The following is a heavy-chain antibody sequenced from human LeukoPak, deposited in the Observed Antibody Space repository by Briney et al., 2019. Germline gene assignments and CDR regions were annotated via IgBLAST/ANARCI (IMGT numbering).Heavy chain of an antibody. Sequence: GGSLRPSCAASGFTFSNAWMSWVRQAPGKGLEWVSVLYSGGNTYYADSVKGRFTISRDNSKNTLYLQMNSLRAEDTAVYYCARYDGGSGPFDYWGQGTLVTVSS. CDR3: ARYDGGSGPFDY. CDR2: LYSGGNT. V-gene: IGHV3-53*01. J-gene: IGHJ4*02. CDR1: GFTFSNAW. D-gene: IGHD3-10*01.